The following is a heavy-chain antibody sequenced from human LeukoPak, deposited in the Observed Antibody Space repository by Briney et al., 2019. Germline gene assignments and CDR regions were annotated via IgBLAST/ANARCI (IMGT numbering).Heavy chain of an antibody. CDR2: IYHGGGT. CDR1: GGSISSHF. D-gene: IGHD6-13*01. CDR3: ARRGIAAAGFDY. V-gene: IGHV4-59*08. Sequence: SETLSLTCTVSGGSISSHFWSWIRQPPGKGLEWIGYIYHGGGTNYNPSLKSRVTISVDTSKTQFSLKLSSVTAADTAVYYCARRGIAAAGFDYWGQGTLVTVSS. J-gene: IGHJ4*02.